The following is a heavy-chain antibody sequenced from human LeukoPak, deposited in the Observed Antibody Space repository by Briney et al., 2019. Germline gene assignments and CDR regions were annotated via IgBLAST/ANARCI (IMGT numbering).Heavy chain of an antibody. CDR3: ARDEGGGGY. CDR1: GGSISSGGYS. CDR2: IYHSGST. J-gene: IGHJ4*02. Sequence: TSQTLSLTCAVSGGSISSGGYSWSWIRQPPGKGLEWIGYIYHSGSTYYNPSLKSRVTISVDTSKNQVSLKLSSVTAADTAVYYCARDEGGGGYWGQGTLVTVSS. V-gene: IGHV4-30-2*01. D-gene: IGHD3-16*01.